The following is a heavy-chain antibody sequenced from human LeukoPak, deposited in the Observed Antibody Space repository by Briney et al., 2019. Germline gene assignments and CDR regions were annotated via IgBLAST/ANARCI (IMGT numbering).Heavy chain of an antibody. CDR2: ISYDGSNK. D-gene: IGHD6-19*01. V-gene: IGHV3-30*04. CDR1: GFTFSSYA. J-gene: IGHJ4*02. CDR3: AKGRAMTQWLGVYYFDY. Sequence: GGSLRLSCAASGFTFSSYAMHGVRQAPGKGLEWVAVISYDGSNKYYADSVKGRFTISRDNSKNTLYLQMNSLRAEDTAVYYCAKGRAMTQWLGVYYFDYWGQGTLVTVSS.